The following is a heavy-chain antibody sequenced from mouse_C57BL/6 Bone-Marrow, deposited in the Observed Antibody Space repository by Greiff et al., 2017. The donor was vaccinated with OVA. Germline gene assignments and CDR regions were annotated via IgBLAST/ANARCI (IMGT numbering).Heavy chain of an antibody. Sequence: QVQLKQPGAELVMPGASVKLSCKASGYTFTSYWMHWVKQRPGQGLEWIGEIDPSDSYTNYNQKFKGKSTLTVDKSSSTAYMQLSSLTSEDSAVYYCAKGAIYYDYGRDAMDYWGQGTSVTVSS. CDR1: GYTFTSYW. J-gene: IGHJ4*01. D-gene: IGHD2-4*01. CDR3: AKGAIYYDYGRDAMDY. V-gene: IGHV1-69*01. CDR2: IDPSDSYT.